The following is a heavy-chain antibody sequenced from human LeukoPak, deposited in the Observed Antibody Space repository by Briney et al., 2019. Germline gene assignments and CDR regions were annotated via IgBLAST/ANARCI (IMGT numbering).Heavy chain of an antibody. D-gene: IGHD1-26*01. J-gene: IGHJ4*02. CDR1: GGSISSGGYY. CDR2: IYHSGST. V-gene: IGHV4-30-2*01. CDR3: ARGGGLVGSPDY. Sequence: SQTLSLTCTVSGGSISSGGYYWRWIRQPPGKGLEWIGYIYHSGSTYYNPSLKSRVTISVDRSKNQFSLKLSSVTAADTAVYYCARGGGLVGSPDYWGQGTLVTVSS.